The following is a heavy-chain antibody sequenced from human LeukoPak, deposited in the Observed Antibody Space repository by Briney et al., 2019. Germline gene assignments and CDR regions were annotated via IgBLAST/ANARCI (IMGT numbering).Heavy chain of an antibody. D-gene: IGHD2-2*01. J-gene: IGHJ4*02. V-gene: IGHV3-21*01. Sequence: GGSLRLSCAASGFTFSTYSMNWVRQAPGKGLEWVSSISSSSSYIYYADSVKGRFTISRDNAKNSLYLQMNSLRAEDTAVYYCAREGSIVVVPAAFDYWGQGTLVTVSS. CDR2: ISSSSSYI. CDR3: AREGSIVVVPAAFDY. CDR1: GFTFSTYS.